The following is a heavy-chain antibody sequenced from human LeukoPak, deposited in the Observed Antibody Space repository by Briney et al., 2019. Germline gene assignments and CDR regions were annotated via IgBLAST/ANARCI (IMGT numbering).Heavy chain of an antibody. CDR1: GFTFSSYA. J-gene: IGHJ6*02. V-gene: IGHV3-53*01. D-gene: IGHD6-6*01. CDR3: ASRGYSSSCDV. Sequence: GGSLRLSCAASGFTFSSYAMSWVRQAPGKGLEWVSVTYSGGSTYYADSVKGRFTISRDNSKNTLYLQMNSLRAEDTAVYYCASRGYSSSCDVWGQGTTVTVSS. CDR2: TYSGGST.